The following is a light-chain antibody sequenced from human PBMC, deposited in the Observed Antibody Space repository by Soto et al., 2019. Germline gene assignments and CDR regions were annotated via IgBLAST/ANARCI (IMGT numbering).Light chain of an antibody. J-gene: IGKJ1*01. V-gene: IGKV1-39*01. CDR3: QQSYSTAT. CDR2: AAS. Sequence: DIQITQPRSSLSASVGHRFTITCRASQVIRNDLGWYQQKPVKAPKRMIYAASSLQSGVPSRFSGSGSGTDFTLTISSLQPEDFATYYCQQSYSTATFGQGTTGDIK. CDR1: QVIRND.